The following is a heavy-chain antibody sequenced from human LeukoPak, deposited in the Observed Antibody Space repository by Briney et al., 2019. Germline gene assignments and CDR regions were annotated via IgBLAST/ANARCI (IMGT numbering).Heavy chain of an antibody. D-gene: IGHD6-13*01. CDR3: AARAGNFFDY. CDR1: GGTFSSYA. V-gene: IGHV1-69*04. CDR2: IIPILGTA. Sequence: SVKVSCKASGGTFSSYAISWVRQAPGQGLEWMGRIIPILGTANYAQKFQGRVTITADKSTSTAYMELSSLRSEDTAVYYCAARAGNFFDYWGQGTLVTVSS. J-gene: IGHJ4*02.